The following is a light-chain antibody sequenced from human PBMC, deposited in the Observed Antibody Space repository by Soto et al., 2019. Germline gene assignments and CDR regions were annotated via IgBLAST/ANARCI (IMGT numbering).Light chain of an antibody. Sequence: EIVLTQSPGTMSLSPGKRATLSCRASQSISSSYLAWYQQRPGQAPRLLIYGASSRATGIPDRFSGSGSGTEFTLTISRLEPEDFAVYYCQQYGSSSWTLGQGTKAYIK. J-gene: IGKJ1*01. V-gene: IGKV3-20*01. CDR1: QSISSSY. CDR3: QQYGSSSWT. CDR2: GAS.